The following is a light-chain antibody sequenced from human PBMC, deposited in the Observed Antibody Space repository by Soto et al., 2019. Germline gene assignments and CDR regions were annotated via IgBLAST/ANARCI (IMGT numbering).Light chain of an antibody. V-gene: IGLV2-11*01. CDR2: DVS. CDR3: LSYAGSYNFV. J-gene: IGLJ1*01. Sequence: QSVLTQPRSVSGSPGQSVTISCTGTSSDVGGYNYVSWYQQHPGKAPKLMIYDVSKRPSGVSHRFSGSKSGNTASLTISGLQADDEADYYCLSYAGSYNFVFGSGTKVTVL. CDR1: SSDVGGYNY.